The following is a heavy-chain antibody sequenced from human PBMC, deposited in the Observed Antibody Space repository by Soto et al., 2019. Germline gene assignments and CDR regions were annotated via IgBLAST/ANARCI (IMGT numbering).Heavy chain of an antibody. D-gene: IGHD6-19*01. J-gene: IGHJ4*02. CDR1: GGSISSYY. Sequence: SETLSLTCTVSGGSISSYYWSWIRQPPGKGLEWIGYIYYSGSTNYNPSLKSRVTISVDTSKNQFSLKLSSVTAADTAVYYCASVSIAVAGRGSGYFDYWGQGTLVTVSS. CDR3: ASVSIAVAGRGSGYFDY. CDR2: IYYSGST. V-gene: IGHV4-59*01.